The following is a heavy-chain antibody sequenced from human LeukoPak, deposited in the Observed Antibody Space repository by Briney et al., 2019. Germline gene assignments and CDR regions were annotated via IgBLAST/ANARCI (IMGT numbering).Heavy chain of an antibody. CDR2: INPSGGST. Sequence: GASVKVSCKASGYTFTSYYMHWVRQAPGQGLEWMGIINPSGGSTSYAQKFQGRVTMTRDTSTSTVYMELSSLRSEDTAVYYCARGYCSGGSCYSWFDPWGQGTLVTVSS. J-gene: IGHJ5*02. CDR3: ARGYCSGGSCYSWFDP. V-gene: IGHV1-46*01. D-gene: IGHD2-15*01. CDR1: GYTFTSYY.